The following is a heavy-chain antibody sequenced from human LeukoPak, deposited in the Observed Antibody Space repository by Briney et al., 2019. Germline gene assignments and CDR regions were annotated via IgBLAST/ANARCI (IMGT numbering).Heavy chain of an antibody. CDR3: ARGTAMVIWYFDL. V-gene: IGHV4-31*03. D-gene: IGHD5-18*01. CDR2: IYYSGST. Sequence: PSETLSLTCTVSGGSISSGGYYWSWIRQHPGKGLEWIGYIYYSGSTYYNPSLKSRVTISVDTSKNQFSLKLSSVTAVDTAVYYCARGTAMVIWYFDLWGRGTLVTVSS. CDR1: GGSISSGGYY. J-gene: IGHJ2*01.